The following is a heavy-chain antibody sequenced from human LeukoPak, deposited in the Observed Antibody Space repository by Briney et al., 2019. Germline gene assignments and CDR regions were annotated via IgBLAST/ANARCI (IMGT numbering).Heavy chain of an antibody. Sequence: PGGSLRLSCAASGFTFSSYSMNWVRQAPGKGLECVSSISSSSSYIYYADSVKGRFTISRDDAKNSLYLQMNSLRAEDTAVYYCARDLRGYRYSDYYYYYMDVWGTGTTVTVSS. D-gene: IGHD2-15*01. CDR1: GFTFSSYS. CDR2: ISSSSSYI. V-gene: IGHV3-21*01. J-gene: IGHJ6*03. CDR3: ARDLRGYRYSDYYYYYMDV.